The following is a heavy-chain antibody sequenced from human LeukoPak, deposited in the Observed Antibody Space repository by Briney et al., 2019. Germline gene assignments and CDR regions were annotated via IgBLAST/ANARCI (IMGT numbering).Heavy chain of an antibody. CDR1: GGSISSYY. CDR2: IYTSGST. J-gene: IGHJ3*02. Sequence: SETLSLTCTVSGGSISSYYWSWIRQPAGKGVEWIGRIYTSGSTNYNPSLKSRVTMSVDTSKNQFSLKLSSVTAADTAVYYCAILGYCSSTSCNPAFDIWGQGTMVTVSS. CDR3: AILGYCSSTSCNPAFDI. D-gene: IGHD2-2*01. V-gene: IGHV4-4*07.